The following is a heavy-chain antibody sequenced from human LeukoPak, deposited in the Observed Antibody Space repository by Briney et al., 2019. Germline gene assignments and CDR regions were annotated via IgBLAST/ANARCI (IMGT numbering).Heavy chain of an antibody. Sequence: GESLKISCKGSGYSFTSYWIGCVRQMPGKGLECMGIIYPGDSDTRYSPSFQGQVTIPADKSISTAYLQWSSLKASDTAMYYYARLAGAYCGGDCYSAFGYWGQGTLVTVSS. J-gene: IGHJ4*02. V-gene: IGHV5-51*01. CDR2: IYPGDSDT. CDR1: GYSFTSYW. D-gene: IGHD2-21*02. CDR3: ARLAGAYCGGDCYSAFGY.